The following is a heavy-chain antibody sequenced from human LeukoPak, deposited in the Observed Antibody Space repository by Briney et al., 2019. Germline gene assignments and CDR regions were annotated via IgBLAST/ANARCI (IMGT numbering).Heavy chain of an antibody. D-gene: IGHD6-13*01. CDR1: GFTFSSYS. J-gene: IGHJ4*02. CDR3: AKTASSSWYEFDY. V-gene: IGHV3-21*04. Sequence: GGSLRLSCAASGFTFSSYSMNWVRQAPGKGLEWVSSISSSSSYIYYADSVKGRFTISRDNAKNSLYLQMNSLRAEDTAVYYCAKTASSSWYEFDYWGQGTLVTVSS. CDR2: ISSSSSYI.